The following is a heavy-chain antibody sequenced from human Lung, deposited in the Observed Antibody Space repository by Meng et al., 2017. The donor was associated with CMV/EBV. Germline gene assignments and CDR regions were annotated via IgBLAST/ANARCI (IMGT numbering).Heavy chain of an antibody. CDR1: GFTFSSYS. CDR3: ARDPPDWNYPRSYAFDL. V-gene: IGHV3-21*01. Sequence: SCAASGFTFSSYSMNWVRQAPGKGLEWVSSISSSSSYIYYADSVKGRFTISRDNAKNSLYLQMNSLRAEDTAVYYCARDPPDWNYPRSYAFDLLGQAXMVTVSS. CDR2: ISSSSSYI. J-gene: IGHJ3*01. D-gene: IGHD1-7*01.